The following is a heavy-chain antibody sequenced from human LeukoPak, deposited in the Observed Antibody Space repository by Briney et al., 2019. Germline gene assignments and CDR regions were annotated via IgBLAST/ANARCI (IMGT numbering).Heavy chain of an antibody. D-gene: IGHD6-6*01. Sequence: PGGSLRLSCAASGFTFSDYWMSWIRQAPGKGLEWVSAISDSGRDTYYADSVKGRFTISRDNSKNTLYLQMNSLRAEDAAVYYCAKRVPYSSSSVYFDYWGQGTLVTVSS. CDR1: GFTFSDYW. J-gene: IGHJ4*02. CDR2: ISDSGRDT. V-gene: IGHV3-23*01. CDR3: AKRVPYSSSSVYFDY.